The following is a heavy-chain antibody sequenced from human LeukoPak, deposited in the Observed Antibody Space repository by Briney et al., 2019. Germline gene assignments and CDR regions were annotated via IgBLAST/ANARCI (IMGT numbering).Heavy chain of an antibody. J-gene: IGHJ4*02. D-gene: IGHD6-13*01. V-gene: IGHV3-23*01. CDR3: AKGHSSSRSIFDY. Sequence: GGSLRLSCAASGFTFNIFGMSWVRQAPGKGLEWVSSISGTYTSTYYADSVKGRFTISRDNSKNTLYLQMNSLRADDTAVYHCAKGHSSSRSIFDYWGQGTLVTVSS. CDR2: ISGTYTST. CDR1: GFTFNIFG.